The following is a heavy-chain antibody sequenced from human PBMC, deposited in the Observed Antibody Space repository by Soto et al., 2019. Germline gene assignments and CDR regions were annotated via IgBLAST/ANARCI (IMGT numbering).Heavy chain of an antibody. CDR1: GFTFSRYG. CDR2: INHNRTRT. Sequence: EVQLVESGGGLVQPGGSLRLSCSGSGFTFSRYGIHWVRQAPGRGLEYVSTINHNRTRTYYGDSVKDRFTISRDNSKNAVYLQMSSLRADDTAVYYCLSATYYYASGTYYNTLDSWGQGTLVTGSS. V-gene: IGHV3-64D*06. D-gene: IGHD3-10*01. CDR3: LSATYYYASGTYYNTLDS. J-gene: IGHJ4*02.